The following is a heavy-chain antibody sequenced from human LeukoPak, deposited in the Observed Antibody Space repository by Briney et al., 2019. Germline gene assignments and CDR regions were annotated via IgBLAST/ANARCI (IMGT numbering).Heavy chain of an antibody. D-gene: IGHD3-10*01. Sequence: GGSLRLSCAASGFTFSDYYMSWIRQAPGKGLEWVSYISSSGSTIYYADSVKGRFTISRDNAKNSLYLQMNSLRAEDTAVYYCARVNGDGSGSYYIGALDPWGQGTLVTVSS. J-gene: IGHJ5*02. CDR1: GFTFSDYY. CDR2: ISSSGSTI. CDR3: ARVNGDGSGSYYIGALDP. V-gene: IGHV3-11*01.